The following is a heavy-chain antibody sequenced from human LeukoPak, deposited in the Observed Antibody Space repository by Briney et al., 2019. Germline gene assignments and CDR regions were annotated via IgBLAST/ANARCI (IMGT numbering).Heavy chain of an antibody. Sequence: WVRQAPGKGLEWIGSVYYSGNTYYNSSLKSRVTISVDTSKNQFSLKLSSVTAADTAIYYCTREYGFMTTVFHAFDIWGQGTMVTVSS. D-gene: IGHD4-17*01. CDR2: VYYSGNT. CDR3: TREYGFMTTVFHAFDI. V-gene: IGHV4-39*07. J-gene: IGHJ3*02.